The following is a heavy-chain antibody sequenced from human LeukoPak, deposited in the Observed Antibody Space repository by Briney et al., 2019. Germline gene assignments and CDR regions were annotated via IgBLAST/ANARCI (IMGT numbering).Heavy chain of an antibody. Sequence: GGSLRLSCAASGFTFSSYSMNWVRQAPGKGLEWVSSISSSSSYIYYADSVKGRFTISRDNAKNSLYLQMNSLRAEDTAVYYCARSIAARGAEREPFDYWGQGTLVTVSS. CDR1: GFTFSSYS. D-gene: IGHD6-6*01. J-gene: IGHJ4*02. V-gene: IGHV3-21*01. CDR3: ARSIAARGAEREPFDY. CDR2: ISSSSSYI.